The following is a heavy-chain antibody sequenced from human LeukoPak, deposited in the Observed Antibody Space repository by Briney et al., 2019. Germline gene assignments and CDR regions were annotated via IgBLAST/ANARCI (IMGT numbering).Heavy chain of an antibody. CDR2: ISYDGNNK. Sequence: GGSLRLSCAASGFTFSNYAMDWVRQAPGKGLKWVAVISYDGNNKYYADSVKGRFTISRDDSKNTLYLQMNSLRTEDTAVYYCASGDYHDSSGYPTYFDSWGQGTLVTVSS. CDR1: GFTFSNYA. V-gene: IGHV3-30-3*01. J-gene: IGHJ4*02. D-gene: IGHD3-22*01. CDR3: ASGDYHDSSGYPTYFDS.